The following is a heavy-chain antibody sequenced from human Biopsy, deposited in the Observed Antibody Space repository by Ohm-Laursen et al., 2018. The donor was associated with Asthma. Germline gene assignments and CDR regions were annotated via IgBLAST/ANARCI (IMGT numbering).Heavy chain of an antibody. CDR3: ARGQKSPGDRWFDP. D-gene: IGHD7-27*01. J-gene: IGHJ5*02. V-gene: IGHV1-2*06. CDR1: GFTFMGYH. CDR2: INPNGGGT. Sequence: ASVTLSCKASGFTFMGYHIFWMRQAPGQGLEWMGRINPNGGGTHYAQKFQGRVTLTRDTSISTAYMDLSALTSDDTAVYYCARGQKSPGDRWFDPWGQGTLVTVSS.